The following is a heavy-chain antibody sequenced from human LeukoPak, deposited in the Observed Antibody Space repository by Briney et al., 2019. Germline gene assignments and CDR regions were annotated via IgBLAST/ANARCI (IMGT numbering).Heavy chain of an antibody. CDR1: GFSFSNYW. Sequence: PGGSLRLSCTVSGFSFSNYWMSWVRQAPGKGLEWMANMNQDETETNYVDSVKGRFIISRDNAKNSLYLQMNSLRAEDTAVYYCARDGGDGSSYYYGMDVWGQGTTVTVSS. CDR3: ARDGGDGSSYYYGMDV. V-gene: IGHV3-7*01. J-gene: IGHJ6*02. D-gene: IGHD5-24*01. CDR2: MNQDETET.